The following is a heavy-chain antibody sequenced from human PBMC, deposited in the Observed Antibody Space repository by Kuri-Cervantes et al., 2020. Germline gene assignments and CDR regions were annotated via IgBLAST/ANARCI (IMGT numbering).Heavy chain of an antibody. CDR3: ARDPPIYGSGSQYGMDV. Sequence: ASVKVSCKASGGTFSSYAISWVRQAPGQGLEWMGGIIPIFGTANYAQKFQGRVTITADKSTSTAYMELSSLRSEDTAVYYCARDPPIYGSGSQYGMDVWGQGTTVTVSS. D-gene: IGHD3-10*01. J-gene: IGHJ6*02. CDR1: GGTFSSYA. V-gene: IGHV1-69*06. CDR2: IIPIFGTA.